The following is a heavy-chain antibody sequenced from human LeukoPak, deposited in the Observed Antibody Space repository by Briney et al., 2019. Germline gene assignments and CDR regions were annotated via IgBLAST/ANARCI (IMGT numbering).Heavy chain of an antibody. Sequence: SETLSLTCTVSGGSISSGDYYWSWIRQPPGKGLEWIGYIYHSGNTYYNPSLKSRVTISIDTSKNQFSLKLSSVTAADTAVYYCATYYYASGTYYRLDYWGQGTLVTVSS. CDR3: ATYYYASGTYYRLDY. CDR1: GGSISSGDYY. D-gene: IGHD3-10*01. J-gene: IGHJ4*02. V-gene: IGHV4-30-4*08. CDR2: IYHSGNT.